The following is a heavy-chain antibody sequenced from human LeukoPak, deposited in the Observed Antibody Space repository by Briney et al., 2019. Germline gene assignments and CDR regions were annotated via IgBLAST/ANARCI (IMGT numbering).Heavy chain of an antibody. D-gene: IGHD6-6*01. CDR2: ISGSGGST. Sequence: GGSLRLSCAASGFTFSSYAMSWVRQAPGKGLEWVSTISGSGGSTYYADSVKGQFTISRGNSKNTLYLQMNSLRAEDTAVYYCAKALYSSSSSSTNWGQGTLVTVSS. J-gene: IGHJ4*02. CDR1: GFTFSSYA. CDR3: AKALYSSSSSSTN. V-gene: IGHV3-23*01.